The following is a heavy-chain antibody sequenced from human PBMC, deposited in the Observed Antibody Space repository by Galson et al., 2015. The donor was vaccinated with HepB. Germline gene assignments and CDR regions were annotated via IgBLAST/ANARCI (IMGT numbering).Heavy chain of an antibody. D-gene: IGHD3-22*01. CDR3: AGDLTYYYDSSGQPAHY. Sequence: SLRLSCAASGFTFSSYGMHWVRQTPGKGLEWVAVIWYDGTNKYYADSVKGRFTISRDNSKNTLYLQMNSLRAEDTAVYYCAGDLTYYYDSSGQPAHYWGQGTLVTVSS. V-gene: IGHV3-33*01. J-gene: IGHJ4*02. CDR2: IWYDGTNK. CDR1: GFTFSSYG.